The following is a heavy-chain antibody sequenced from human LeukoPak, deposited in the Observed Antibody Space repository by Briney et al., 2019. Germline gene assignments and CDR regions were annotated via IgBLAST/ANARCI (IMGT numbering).Heavy chain of an antibody. J-gene: IGHJ4*02. CDR3: AREARGSGRDFDY. D-gene: IGHD1-26*01. Sequence: GGSLRLSCAASGFSFSDFYMSWIRQAPGMGLEWISYIGTRSNPVYYADSVKGRFTISRDDAKNSLYLQMNSLRDEDTAVYFCAREARGSGRDFDYWGQGILVTVSS. CDR2: IGTRSNPV. V-gene: IGHV3-11*01. CDR1: GFSFSDFY.